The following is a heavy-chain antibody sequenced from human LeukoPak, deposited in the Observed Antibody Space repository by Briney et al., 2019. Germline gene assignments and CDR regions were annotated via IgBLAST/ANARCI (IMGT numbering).Heavy chain of an antibody. CDR1: GYSFTSYW. Sequence: GESLKISRKGSGYSFTSYWIGWVRQMPGKGLEWMGIIYPGDSDTRYSPSFQGPVTISADKSISTAYLQWSSLKASDTAMYYCARPLHSYGSGSYPPNWFDPWGQGTLVTVSS. CDR2: IYPGDSDT. J-gene: IGHJ5*02. V-gene: IGHV5-51*01. CDR3: ARPLHSYGSGSYPPNWFDP. D-gene: IGHD3-10*01.